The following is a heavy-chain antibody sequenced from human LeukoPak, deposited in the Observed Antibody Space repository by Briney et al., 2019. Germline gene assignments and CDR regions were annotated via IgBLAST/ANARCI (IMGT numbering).Heavy chain of an antibody. Sequence: ASVKVSCKASGYSFTNYDINWVRQATGHGLEWMGWMNPKSGDTGYSQKFQGRVFITRDTSINTAYMELSSLGSDDTAVYYCARDKEGFDYWGQGTLVTVSS. CDR3: ARDKEGFDY. CDR2: MNPKSGDT. J-gene: IGHJ4*02. CDR1: GYSFTNYD. V-gene: IGHV1-8*03.